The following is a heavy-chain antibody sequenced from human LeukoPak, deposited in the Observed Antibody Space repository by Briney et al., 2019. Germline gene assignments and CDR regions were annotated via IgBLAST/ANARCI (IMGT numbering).Heavy chain of an antibody. CDR1: GYTFTSYG. D-gene: IGHD3-22*01. CDR3: ARDYFDSSGSISSIYGLDV. V-gene: IGHV1-18*01. CDR2: ISAYNGNT. Sequence: GASVKVSCKASGYTFTSYGISWVRQAPGQGLEWMGWISAYNGNTNYAQKLQGRVTMTTDTSTSTAYMELSSLRSEDTAVYYCARDYFDSSGSISSIYGLDVWGQGTTVIVSS. J-gene: IGHJ6*02.